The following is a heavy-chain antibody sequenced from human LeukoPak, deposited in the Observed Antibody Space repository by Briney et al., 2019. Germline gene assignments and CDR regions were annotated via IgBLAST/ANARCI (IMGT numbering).Heavy chain of an antibody. V-gene: IGHV3-53*01. CDR2: IYSGGST. Sequence: PGGSLSLSCAASGFTVSNNYMSWARQAPGKGLEGVSVIYSGGSTYYADSVKGRFTISRDNSKHTLYLQMNSLRAEDTAVYYCARFYYDSSEPHYFDYWGQGTLVTVSS. J-gene: IGHJ4*02. CDR1: GFTVSNNY. CDR3: ARFYYDSSEPHYFDY. D-gene: IGHD3-22*01.